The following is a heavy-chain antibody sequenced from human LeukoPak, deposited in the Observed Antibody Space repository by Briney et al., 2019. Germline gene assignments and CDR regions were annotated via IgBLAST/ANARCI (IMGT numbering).Heavy chain of an antibody. V-gene: IGHV4-59*01. J-gene: IGHJ6*03. CDR3: ARAKYYYDSSGYSPFYYYYYHMDV. D-gene: IGHD3-22*01. Sequence: SETLSLTCTVSGGSISSYYWSWIRQPAGKGLEWIGYIYYSGSTNYNPSLKSRVTISVDTSKNQFSLKLSSVTAADTAVYYCARAKYYYDSSGYSPFYYYYYHMDVWGKGTTVTISS. CDR1: GGSISSYY. CDR2: IYYSGST.